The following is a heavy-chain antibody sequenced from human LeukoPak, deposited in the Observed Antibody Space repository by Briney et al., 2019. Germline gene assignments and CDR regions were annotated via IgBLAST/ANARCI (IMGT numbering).Heavy chain of an antibody. J-gene: IGHJ4*02. V-gene: IGHV1-8*02. CDR1: GYTFTSYD. CDR2: MNPNSGNT. CDR3: ARGRYYYDSSGYYLHDY. Sequence: VASVKVSCKASGYTFTSYDINWVRQATGQGLEWMGWMNPNSGNTGYAQKFQGRVTMTRNTSISTAYMELSSLRSEDTAVYYCARGRYYYDSSGYYLHDYWGQGTLVTVSS. D-gene: IGHD3-22*01.